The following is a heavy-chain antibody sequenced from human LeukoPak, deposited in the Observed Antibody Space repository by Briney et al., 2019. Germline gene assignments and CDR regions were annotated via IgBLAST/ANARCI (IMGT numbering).Heavy chain of an antibody. CDR3: AADRFSIFGVVITPKNYYGMDV. CDR2: INPNSGGT. J-gene: IGHJ6*02. CDR1: GYTFIGYY. Sequence: ASVKVSCKASGYTFIGYYMHWVRQAPGQGLEWMGRINPNSGGTNYAQKFQGRVIMSEDTSTDTAYMELSSLRSEDTAVYYCAADRFSIFGVVITPKNYYGMDVWGQGTTVTVSS. V-gene: IGHV1-2*06. D-gene: IGHD3-3*01.